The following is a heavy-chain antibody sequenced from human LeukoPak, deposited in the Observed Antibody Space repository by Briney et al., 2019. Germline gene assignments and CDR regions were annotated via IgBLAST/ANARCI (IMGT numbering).Heavy chain of an antibody. J-gene: IGHJ4*02. V-gene: IGHV4-39*07. D-gene: IGHD3-10*01. CDR3: ARNYYGSGSYFDEYYFDY. CDR1: GGSISSSSYY. CDR2: IYTSGST. Sequence: SETLSLTCTVSGGSISSSSYYWGWIRQPPGKGLEWIGSIYTSGSTNYNPSLKSRVTMSVDTSKNQFSLKLSSVTAADTAVYYCARNYYGSGSYFDEYYFDYWGQGTLVTVSS.